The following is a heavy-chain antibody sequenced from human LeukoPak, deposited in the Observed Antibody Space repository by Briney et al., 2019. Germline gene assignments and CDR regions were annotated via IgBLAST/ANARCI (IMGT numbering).Heavy chain of an antibody. V-gene: IGHV4-39*01. CDR1: DGSISSSTSY. D-gene: IGHD6-19*01. Sequence: SETLSLTCTVSDGSISSSTSYWCWIRQSPVKGLEWIGSMYYSGITHYSPSLRSRVTVSVDTSKNQFSLKLSSVTAADTAVYYCARYPKSYSSGWTAYDIWGQGTMVTVSS. CDR3: ARYPKSYSSGWTAYDI. J-gene: IGHJ3*02. CDR2: MYYSGIT.